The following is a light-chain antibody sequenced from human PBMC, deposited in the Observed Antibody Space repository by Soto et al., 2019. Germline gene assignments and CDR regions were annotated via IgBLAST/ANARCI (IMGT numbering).Light chain of an antibody. CDR3: QQRSNWPLT. Sequence: EIVLTQSPATLSLSPGERATLSCKASQSVNTYIAWYQQKPGQAPRLLIYDASNRATAIPPRFSGSGSGTDFTFTISSLEPEDFAVYYCQQRSNWPLTFGGGTKVEFK. J-gene: IGKJ4*01. CDR2: DAS. CDR1: QSVNTY. V-gene: IGKV3-11*01.